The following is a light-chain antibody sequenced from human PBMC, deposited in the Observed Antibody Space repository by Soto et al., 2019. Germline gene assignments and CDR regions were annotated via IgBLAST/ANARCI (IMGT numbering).Light chain of an antibody. Sequence: EFVLTQSPATLSLSPGERATLSCRASQSVSSYLAWYQQKPGQAPRLLIYDASSRATGIPGRFSGSGSGTDFTLTISSLEPEDFAVYYCQQRMESFGQGTRLEI. J-gene: IGKJ5*01. CDR2: DAS. CDR3: QQRMES. CDR1: QSVSSY. V-gene: IGKV3-11*01.